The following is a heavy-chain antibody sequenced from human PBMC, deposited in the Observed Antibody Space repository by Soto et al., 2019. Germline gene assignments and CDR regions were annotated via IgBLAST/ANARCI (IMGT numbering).Heavy chain of an antibody. D-gene: IGHD5-12*01. V-gene: IGHV3-11*01. Sequence: GGSLRLSCAASGFTFSDYYMSWIRQAPGKGLEWVSYISSSGSTIYYADSVKGRFTISRDNAKNSLYLQMNSQRAEDTAVYYCARGGHSGYDSYYFDYWGQGTLVTVSS. CDR3: ARGGHSGYDSYYFDY. CDR1: GFTFSDYY. CDR2: ISSSGSTI. J-gene: IGHJ4*02.